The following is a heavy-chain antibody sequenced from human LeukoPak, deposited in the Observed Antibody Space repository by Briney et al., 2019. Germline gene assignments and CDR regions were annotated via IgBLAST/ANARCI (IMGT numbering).Heavy chain of an antibody. V-gene: IGHV3-23*01. CDR1: GFTFSNYA. Sequence: HPGGSLRLSCATSGFTFSNYAMSWVRQAPGKGLEWVSSIPGSDGRTYYTDSVKGRFTISRDNSENTLFLQMNSLRAEDTAVYFCAKVTWGVDTSFDYWGQGTLVTVSS. CDR3: AKVTWGVDTSFDY. CDR2: IPGSDGRT. J-gene: IGHJ4*02. D-gene: IGHD3-10*01.